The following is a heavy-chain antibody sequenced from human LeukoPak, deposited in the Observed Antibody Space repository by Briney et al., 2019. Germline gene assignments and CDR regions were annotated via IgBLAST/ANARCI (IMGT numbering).Heavy chain of an antibody. CDR1: GFTFSSYS. J-gene: IGHJ4*02. CDR3: ARQSSGIAAADKIDY. Sequence: GGSLRLSCAASGFTFSSYSMNWVRQAPGKGLEWVSYISSSSTIYYADSVKGRFTISRDNAKNSLYLQMNSLRAEDTAIYYCARQSSGIAAADKIDYWGQGALVTVSS. D-gene: IGHD6-13*01. V-gene: IGHV3-48*01. CDR2: ISSSSTI.